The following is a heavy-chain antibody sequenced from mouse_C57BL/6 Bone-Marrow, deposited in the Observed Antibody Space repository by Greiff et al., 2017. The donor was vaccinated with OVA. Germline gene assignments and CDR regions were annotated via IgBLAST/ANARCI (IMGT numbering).Heavy chain of an antibody. J-gene: IGHJ2*01. V-gene: IGHV5-12*01. CDR3: ARCYFDY. Sequence: DVMLVESGGGLVQPGGSLKLSCAASGFTFSDYYMYWVRQTPEKRLEWVAYISNGGGSTYYPDTVKGRFTISRDNAKNTLYLQMSRLKSEDTAMYYCARCYFDYWGQGTTLTVSS. CDR1: GFTFSDYY. CDR2: ISNGGGST.